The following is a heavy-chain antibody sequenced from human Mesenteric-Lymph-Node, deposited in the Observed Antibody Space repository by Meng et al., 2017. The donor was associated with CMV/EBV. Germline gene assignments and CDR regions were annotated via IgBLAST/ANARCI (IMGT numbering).Heavy chain of an antibody. V-gene: IGHV3-48*04. CDR3: ARGKWELHY. J-gene: IGHJ4*02. CDR1: GFTFSSYS. CDR2: ISSSSSTI. Sequence: GESLKISCAASGFTFSSYSMNWVRQAPGKGLEWVSYISSSSSTIYYADSVKGRFTISRDNAKNSLYLQMNSLRAEDTAVYYCARGKWELHYWGQGTLVTVS. D-gene: IGHD1-26*01.